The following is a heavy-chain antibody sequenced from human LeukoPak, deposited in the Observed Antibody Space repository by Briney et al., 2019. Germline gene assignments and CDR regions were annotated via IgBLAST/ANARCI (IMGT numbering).Heavy chain of an antibody. Sequence: PSETLSLTCTVSGGSISSHYWSWIRQPPGKGLEWIGYIYYSGSTNYNPSLKSRVTISVDTSKNQFSLKLSSVTAADTAVYYCARVKGVPAARLDPWGQGTLVTVSS. CDR3: ARVKGVPAARLDP. CDR2: IYYSGST. V-gene: IGHV4-59*11. D-gene: IGHD2-2*01. CDR1: GGSISSHY. J-gene: IGHJ5*02.